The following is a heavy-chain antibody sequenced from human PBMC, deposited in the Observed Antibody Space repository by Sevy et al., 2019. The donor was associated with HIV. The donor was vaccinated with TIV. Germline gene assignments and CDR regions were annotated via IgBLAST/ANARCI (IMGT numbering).Heavy chain of an antibody. J-gene: IGHJ4*02. D-gene: IGHD2-8*02. Sequence: QGESLKISCAASGFTMSSYSLNWVRQAPGKGLEWVSSISSSSRYIYYADSVKGRFSVSRDNVRNSLSLQMNSLRAEDTAVYYCVRDGGCTDTHGCLLYFDFWGRGTLVTVSS. CDR3: VRDGGCTDTHGCLLYFDF. CDR1: GFTMSSYS. V-gene: IGHV3-21*06. CDR2: ISSSSRYI.